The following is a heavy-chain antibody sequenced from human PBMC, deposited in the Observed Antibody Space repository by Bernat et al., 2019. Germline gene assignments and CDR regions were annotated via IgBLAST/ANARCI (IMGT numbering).Heavy chain of an antibody. V-gene: IGHV3-66*01. CDR1: GFTVSSNY. Sequence: EVQLVESGGGLVQPGGSLRLSCAASGFTVSSNYMSWVRQAPGKGLEWVSVIYSGGSTYYADSVKGRFTISRDNSKNTLYLQMNSLRAEDTAVYYCARVRIAAHRQRYYYYGMDVWGQGTTVTVSS. D-gene: IGHD6-6*01. J-gene: IGHJ6*02. CDR2: IYSGGST. CDR3: ARVRIAAHRQRYYYYGMDV.